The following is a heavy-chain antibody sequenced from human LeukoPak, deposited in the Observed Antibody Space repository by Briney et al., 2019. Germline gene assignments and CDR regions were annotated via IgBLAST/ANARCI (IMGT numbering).Heavy chain of an antibody. CDR1: GYTFTGYY. CDR2: INPNSGGT. CDR3: ARVGPSSGYYSLDY. D-gene: IGHD3-22*01. Sequence: GASVKVSCKAPGYTFTGYYMYWVRQAPGQGLEWMGWINPNSGGTNYAQKFQGRVTMTRDTSISTAYMELSRLRSDDTAVYYCARVGPSSGYYSLDYWGQGTLVTVSS. V-gene: IGHV1-2*02. J-gene: IGHJ4*02.